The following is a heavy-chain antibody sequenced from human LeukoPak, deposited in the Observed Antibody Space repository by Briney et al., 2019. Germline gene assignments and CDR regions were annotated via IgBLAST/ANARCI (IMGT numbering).Heavy chain of an antibody. CDR2: MYYSGST. CDR3: ARGRIAARLRTFDY. CDR1: GGSMSSISYY. Sequence: SETLSLTCTVSGGSMSSISYYWGWIRQPPGKGLEWIGSMYYSGSTYYNPSLKSRVTISVDTSKNQFSLKLSSVTAADTAVYYCARGRIAARLRTFDYWGQGTLVTVSS. J-gene: IGHJ4*02. D-gene: IGHD6-6*01. V-gene: IGHV4-39*07.